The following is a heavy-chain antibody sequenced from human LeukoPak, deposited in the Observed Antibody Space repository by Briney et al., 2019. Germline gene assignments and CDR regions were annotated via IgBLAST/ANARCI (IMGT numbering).Heavy chain of an antibody. V-gene: IGHV3-7*01. CDR2: INPDGRDT. CDR1: RFVFSTHW. D-gene: IGHD3-10*01. Sequence: GGSLRLSCAAPRFVFSTHWMIWVRQAPGKGLECVANINPDGRDTNYVDSVKGRFTISRDNAKNSLYLQMNSLGVEDTAVYYCVRSSSMDSWGQGTLVTVSS. CDR3: VRSSSMDS. J-gene: IGHJ4*02.